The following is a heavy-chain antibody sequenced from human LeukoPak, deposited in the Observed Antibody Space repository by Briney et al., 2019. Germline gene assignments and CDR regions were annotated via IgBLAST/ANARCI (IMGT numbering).Heavy chain of an antibody. D-gene: IGHD1-26*01. V-gene: IGHV3-7*01. J-gene: IGHJ4*02. Sequence: GGSLRLSCAASGFTFSSYWLSWVRQAPGKGLEWVANIKEDGSARHYVDSVKGRFTISRDNAKKSLYLQRSSLRAEDTAVYYCAIAAGWEQAYWGQGNLVTDSS. CDR3: AIAAGWEQAY. CDR2: IKEDGSAR. CDR1: GFTFSSYW.